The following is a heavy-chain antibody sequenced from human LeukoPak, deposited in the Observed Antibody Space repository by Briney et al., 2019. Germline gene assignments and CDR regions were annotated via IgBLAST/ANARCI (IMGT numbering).Heavy chain of an antibody. CDR3: AKDHSGIAAPWWADY. D-gene: IGHD6-6*01. Sequence: GGSLRLSCAASGFTFSSYAMTWVRQAPGKGLEWVSSISSSSSNTYYADSVKGRFTISRDNSKNTLYLQMNSLRAEDTAVYYCAKDHSGIAAPWWADYWGQGTLVTVSS. CDR1: GFTFSSYA. V-gene: IGHV3-23*01. J-gene: IGHJ4*02. CDR2: ISSSSSNT.